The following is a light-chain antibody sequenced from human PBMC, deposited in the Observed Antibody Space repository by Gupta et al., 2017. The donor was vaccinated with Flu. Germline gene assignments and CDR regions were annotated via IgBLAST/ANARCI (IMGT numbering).Light chain of an antibody. CDR1: QSISSR. V-gene: IGKV1-5*03. Sequence: DIHMTQSPSTLSASVGDRVTITCRASQSISSRLTWYQQKPGKAPKLLIYRASTLESGVPSRFSGSGSGTEFTLTISSLQPDDFASYYCQQYDTYWTFGQGTKVDIK. CDR2: RAS. J-gene: IGKJ1*01. CDR3: QQYDTYWT.